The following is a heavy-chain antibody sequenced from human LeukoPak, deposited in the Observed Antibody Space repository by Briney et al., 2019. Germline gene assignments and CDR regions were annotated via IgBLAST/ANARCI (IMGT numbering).Heavy chain of an antibody. CDR1: GYTFTGYY. D-gene: IGHD2-15*01. J-gene: IGHJ4*02. CDR2: INPNSGGT. V-gene: IGHV1-2*02. Sequence: GASVKVSCKASGYTFTGYYMHWVRQAPGQGLEWMGWINPNSGGTNYAQKFQGRVTMTRDTSISTAYMELSRLRSDDTAVYYCASARVVEVLATPTALDYWGQGTLVTVSS. CDR3: ASARVVEVLATPTALDY.